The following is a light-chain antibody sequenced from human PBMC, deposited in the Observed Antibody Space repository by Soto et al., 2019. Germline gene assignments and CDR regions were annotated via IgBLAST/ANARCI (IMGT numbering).Light chain of an antibody. J-gene: IGLJ1*01. V-gene: IGLV2-14*01. CDR1: SSDVGGYNY. CDR3: SSYTTSSTYV. Sequence: QSVLTQPASVSGSPGQSITISCTGTSSDVGGYNYVSWYQHHPGKVPKLMIFQVTKRPSGVSDRFYGSKSGNTASLTISGLQAEDEGDYFGSSYTTSSTYVLGTGTKVTVL. CDR2: QVT.